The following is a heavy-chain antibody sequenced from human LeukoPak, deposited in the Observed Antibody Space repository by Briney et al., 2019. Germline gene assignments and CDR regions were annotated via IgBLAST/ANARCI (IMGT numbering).Heavy chain of an antibody. D-gene: IGHD5-12*01. CDR3: ARDMSGYDQPYDQFAH. CDR2: IWYDGSNK. V-gene: IGHV3-33*01. CDR1: GFTFSSYG. Sequence: PGGALRLSCAASGFTFSSYGMPWVRQAPGKGLGWVAVIWYDGSNKYYADPVKGRFTISRDNSKNTLYLQMNSLRAEDTAVYYCARDMSGYDQPYDQFAHWGQGTLVAVSS. J-gene: IGHJ4*02.